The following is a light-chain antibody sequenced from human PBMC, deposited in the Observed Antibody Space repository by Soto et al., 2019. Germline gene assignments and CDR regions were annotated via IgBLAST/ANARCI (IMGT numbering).Light chain of an antibody. CDR2: GAS. V-gene: IGKV3-15*01. Sequence: EIVMTESPATLSVSPGERATLSCGASQSVSSNLAWYQQIPGQAPRLLIYGASTRATGIPVRFGGSGSETEFTLTISSLQSEDFAVYYCQQYNNWPPWTFGQGTKVDI. CDR1: QSVSSN. J-gene: IGKJ1*01. CDR3: QQYNNWPPWT.